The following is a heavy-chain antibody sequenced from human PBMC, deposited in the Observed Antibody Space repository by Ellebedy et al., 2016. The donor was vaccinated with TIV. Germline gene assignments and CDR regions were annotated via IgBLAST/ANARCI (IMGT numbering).Heavy chain of an antibody. CDR3: ARGTYDFWSGYP. J-gene: IGHJ4*02. V-gene: IGHV1-69*04. Sequence: AASVKVSCKASGGTFSSYAISWVRQAPGQGLEWMGRIIPILGIANYAQKFQGRVTITADKSTGTAYMELSSLRSEDTAVYYCARGTYDFWSGYPWGQGTLVTVSS. D-gene: IGHD3-3*01. CDR1: GGTFSSYA. CDR2: IIPILGIA.